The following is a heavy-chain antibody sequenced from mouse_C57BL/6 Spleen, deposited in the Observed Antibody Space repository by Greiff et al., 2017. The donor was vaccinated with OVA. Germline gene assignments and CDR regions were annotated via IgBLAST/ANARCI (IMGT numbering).Heavy chain of an antibody. V-gene: IGHV1-80*01. J-gene: IGHJ3*01. Sequence: QVHVKQSGAELVKPGASVKISCKASGYAFSSYWMNWVKQRPGKGLEWIGQIYPGDGDTNYNGKFKGKATLTADKSSSTAYMQLSSLTSEDSAVYFCARGDYYGSSSFAYWGQGTLVTVSA. D-gene: IGHD1-1*01. CDR1: GYAFSSYW. CDR2: IYPGDGDT. CDR3: ARGDYYGSSSFAY.